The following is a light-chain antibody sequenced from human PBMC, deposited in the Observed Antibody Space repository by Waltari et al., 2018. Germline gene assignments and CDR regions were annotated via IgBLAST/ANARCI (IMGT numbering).Light chain of an antibody. CDR1: HIGGKN. CDR3: QVWDSSTAV. Sequence: SYDLTQPLSVSVALGQPARITCGGNHIGGKNVHWYQQKPGQAPLLVINRDNHRPSRIPERFSGSNSENTATLTISRAQAADEADYYCQVWDSSTAVFGGGTQLTVL. V-gene: IGLV3-9*01. CDR2: RDN. J-gene: IGLJ7*01.